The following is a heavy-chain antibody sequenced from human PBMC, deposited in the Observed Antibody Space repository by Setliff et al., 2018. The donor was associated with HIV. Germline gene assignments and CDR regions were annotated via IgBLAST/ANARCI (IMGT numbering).Heavy chain of an antibody. CDR3: TTVTRLVD. Sequence: SRNWWSWVRQAPGKGLEWVGRIKSKTDGGTKDYAAPVKGRFTISRDDSKITLYLQRNSLKIEYTPVYYCTTVTRLVDWGQGALVTVSS. D-gene: IGHD2-21*01. CDR2: IKSKTDGGTK. J-gene: IGHJ4*02. V-gene: IGHV3-15*01. CDR1: SRNW.